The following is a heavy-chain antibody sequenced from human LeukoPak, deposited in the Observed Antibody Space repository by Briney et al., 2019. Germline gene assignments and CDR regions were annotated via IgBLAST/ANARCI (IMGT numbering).Heavy chain of an antibody. CDR1: GFTFSSYG. CDR3: ASPYYGGNSGSYFDY. V-gene: IGHV3-30*02. J-gene: IGHJ4*02. CDR2: IRYDGSNK. Sequence: PGGSLRLSCAASGFTFSSYGMHWVRQAPGKGLEGVAFIRYDGSNKYYADSVKGRFTISRDNSKNTLYLQMNSLRAEDTAVYYCASPYYGGNSGSYFDYWGQGTLVTVSS. D-gene: IGHD4-23*01.